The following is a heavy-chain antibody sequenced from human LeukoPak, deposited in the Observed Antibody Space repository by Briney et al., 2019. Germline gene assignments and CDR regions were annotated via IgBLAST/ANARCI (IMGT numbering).Heavy chain of an antibody. D-gene: IGHD1-26*01. CDR2: IYYSGST. Sequence: SETLSLTCTVSGGSVNSGDYYWNWIRQPPGKGLEWIGYIYYSGSTIYNPSLKSRVTISIDTSKNRFSLRLSLVTAADTAVYYCARDPVGATKVFDYWGQGALVTVSS. J-gene: IGHJ4*02. CDR3: ARDPVGATKVFDY. CDR1: GGSVNSGDYY. V-gene: IGHV4-61*08.